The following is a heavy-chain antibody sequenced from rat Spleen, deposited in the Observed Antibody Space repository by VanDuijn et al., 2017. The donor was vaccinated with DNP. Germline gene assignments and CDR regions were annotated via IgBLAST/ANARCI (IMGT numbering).Heavy chain of an antibody. Sequence: EVQLVESGGGLVQPGRSLKLSCAASGFTFTNYDMAWVRQAPTKGLEWVASISTSGGTTYYRDSVKGRFTVSRDNAKSTLYLQMDSLRSEDTATYYCAKWNNYYFDYWGQGVMVTVSS. CDR2: ISTSGGTT. V-gene: IGHV5-25*01. D-gene: IGHD1-10*01. J-gene: IGHJ2*01. CDR3: AKWNNYYFDY. CDR1: GFTFTNYD.